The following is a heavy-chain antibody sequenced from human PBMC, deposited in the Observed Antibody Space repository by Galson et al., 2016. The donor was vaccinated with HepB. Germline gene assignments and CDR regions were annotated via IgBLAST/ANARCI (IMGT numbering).Heavy chain of an antibody. CDR2: ISSSGDLI. CDR1: GFTFSTHG. CDR3: ATNGEPQGESVGYDY. J-gene: IGHJ4*01. V-gene: IGHV3-48*03. D-gene: IGHD4-17*01. Sequence: SLRLSCAASGFTFSTHGMNWLRQAPGKGLEWLSYISSSGDLIFFADSVKGRFAISRDNAKNSLYLQMNSLRVDDTAVYYFATNGEPQGESVGYDYWGQEPWSPSPQ.